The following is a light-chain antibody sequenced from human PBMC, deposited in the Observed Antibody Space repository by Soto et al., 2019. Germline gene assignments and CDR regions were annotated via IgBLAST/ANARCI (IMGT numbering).Light chain of an antibody. V-gene: IGKV3-20*01. Sequence: EVVLTQSPGTLSLSPGETATLSCRASQSLSSSFLAWYQKKPCQAPRILIDGASNRATGIPDRFSGGGSGTDFTLNISRLGRDDFVVYFCLQYARPLYTFGQGTKLEIK. CDR3: LQYARPLYT. CDR1: QSLSSSF. J-gene: IGKJ2*01. CDR2: GAS.